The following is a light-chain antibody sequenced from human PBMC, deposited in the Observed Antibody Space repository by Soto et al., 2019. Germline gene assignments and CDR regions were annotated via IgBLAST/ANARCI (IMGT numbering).Light chain of an antibody. J-gene: IGKJ4*01. CDR3: QQYGSSPPIT. Sequence: EIVLTQSPGTLSLSPGERATLSCRASQSVSSSYLAWYQQKPGQAPRLLIYGASSRATGIPDRFSGSGSGTDFTLTTSRLEPEDFAVYYCQQYGSSPPITFGGGTKV. CDR1: QSVSSSY. V-gene: IGKV3-20*01. CDR2: GAS.